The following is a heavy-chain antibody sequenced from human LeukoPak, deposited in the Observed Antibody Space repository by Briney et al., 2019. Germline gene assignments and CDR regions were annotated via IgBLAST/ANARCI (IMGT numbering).Heavy chain of an antibody. CDR3: AFRLYYYYMDV. V-gene: IGHV4-59*01. Sequence: SETLSLTCALSGGSITSFYWNWVRQPPGKGLEWIGNIYYSGNTNYNPSLKSRVTIAVDRSKNQFSLKLTSVTAADTAVYYCAFRLYYYYMDVWGKGTTVTISS. CDR1: GGSITSFY. D-gene: IGHD3-3*01. CDR2: IYYSGNT. J-gene: IGHJ6*03.